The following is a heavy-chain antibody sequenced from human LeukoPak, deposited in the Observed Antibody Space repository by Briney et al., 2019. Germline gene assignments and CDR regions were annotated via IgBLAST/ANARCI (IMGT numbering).Heavy chain of an antibody. CDR3: ATNDYGDLHRPFDY. J-gene: IGHJ4*02. D-gene: IGHD4-17*01. V-gene: IGHV3-30*02. CDR1: GFTFSSCG. CDR2: IRYDGSNK. Sequence: PGGSLRLSCAASGFTFSSCGMHWVRQAPGKGLEWVAFIRYDGSNKYYADSVKGRFTISRDNSKNTLYLQMNSLRAEDTAVYYCATNDYGDLHRPFDYWGQGTLVTVSS.